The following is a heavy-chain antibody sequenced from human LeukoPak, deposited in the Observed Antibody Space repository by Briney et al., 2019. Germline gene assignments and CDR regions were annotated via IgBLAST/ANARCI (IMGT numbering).Heavy chain of an antibody. CDR3: TKDDDSTSYYFDY. J-gene: IGHJ4*02. CDR2: INSDGSTT. D-gene: IGHD2-2*01. CDR1: GFTFSSYW. Sequence: VGSLRLSCAASGFTFSSYWMYWVRQAPGKGLVWVSRINSDGSTTSYADSVKGRFTISRDNAKNTLYLQMNSLRAEDTAVYYCTKDDDSTSYYFDYWGQGTLVTVSS. V-gene: IGHV3-74*01.